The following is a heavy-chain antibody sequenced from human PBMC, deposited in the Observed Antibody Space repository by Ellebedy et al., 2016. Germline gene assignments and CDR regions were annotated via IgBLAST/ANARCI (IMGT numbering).Heavy chain of an antibody. CDR1: GFTFINAW. J-gene: IGHJ4*02. CDR3: TTQGV. D-gene: IGHD2-8*01. CDR2: IKSKGDGETT. Sequence: GGSLRLXCAASGFTFINAWINWDRQAPGKGLEWVGRIKSKGDGETTDYAAPVKDRFTISRDDSKNTVYLQMNSLKPEDTAVYYCTTQGVWGQGTLVTVSS. V-gene: IGHV3-15*01.